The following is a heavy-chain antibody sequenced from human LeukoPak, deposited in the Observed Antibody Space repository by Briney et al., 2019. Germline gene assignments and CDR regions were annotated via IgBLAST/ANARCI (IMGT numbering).Heavy chain of an antibody. CDR2: ISAYNGNT. V-gene: IGHV1-18*01. D-gene: IGHD2-2*01. J-gene: IGHJ4*02. CDR3: VLAGYCSSTSCYGHFDY. CDR1: GYTLTELS. Sequence: ASVKVSCKVSGYTLTELSMHWVRQAPGKGLEWMGWISAYNGNTNYAQKLQGRVTMTTDTSTSTAYMELRSLRSDDTAVYYCVLAGYCSSTSCYGHFDYWGQGTLVTVSS.